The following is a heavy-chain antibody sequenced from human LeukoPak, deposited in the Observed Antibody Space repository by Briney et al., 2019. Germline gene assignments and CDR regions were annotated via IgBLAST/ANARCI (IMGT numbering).Heavy chain of an antibody. D-gene: IGHD5-24*01. CDR3: ASRERDGYNQYYFDY. CDR1: GFTFSNYP. V-gene: IGHV3-23*01. CDR2: ISGSGGST. J-gene: IGHJ4*02. Sequence: GGSLRLSCAASGFTFSNYPMTWVRQAPGKGLEWVSAISGSGGSTYYADSVKGRFTISRDNSKNTLYLQMNSLRAEDTAVYYCASRERDGYNQYYFDYWGQGTLVTVSS.